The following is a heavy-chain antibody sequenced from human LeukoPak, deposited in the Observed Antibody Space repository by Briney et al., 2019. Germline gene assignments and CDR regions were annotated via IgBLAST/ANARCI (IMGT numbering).Heavy chain of an antibody. Sequence: GGSLRLSCAASGFTFSSYSMNWVRQAPGKGLEWVSSISSSSSYIYYADSVKGRFTISRDNAQNSLYLQMNSLRAEDTAVYYCARESSFGVVTTYSLDYWGQGTLVTVSS. J-gene: IGHJ4*02. CDR3: ARESSFGVVTTYSLDY. D-gene: IGHD3-3*02. CDR1: GFTFSSYS. V-gene: IGHV3-21*01. CDR2: ISSSSSYI.